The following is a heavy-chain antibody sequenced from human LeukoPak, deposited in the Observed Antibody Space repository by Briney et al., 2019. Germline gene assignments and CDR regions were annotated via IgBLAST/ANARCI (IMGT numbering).Heavy chain of an antibody. CDR2: ISAYNGYT. CDR1: GYTFTNYG. Sequence: ASVNVSCKASGYTFTNYGFSWVRQAPGQGREWMGWISAYNGYTDYAQKFQFRVTMTTDTSTSTAYMELRSLRSDDTAVYYCARDKAVTTEVTQHFQHWGQGTLVTVSS. V-gene: IGHV1-18*01. CDR3: ARDKAVTTEVTQHFQH. J-gene: IGHJ1*01. D-gene: IGHD4-23*01.